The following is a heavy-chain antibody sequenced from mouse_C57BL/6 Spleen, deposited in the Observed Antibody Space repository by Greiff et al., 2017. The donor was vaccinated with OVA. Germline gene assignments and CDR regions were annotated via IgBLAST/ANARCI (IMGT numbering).Heavy chain of an antibody. J-gene: IGHJ3*01. CDR2: INPNNGGT. CDR3: ARDDYDAAWFAY. Sequence: EVQLQQSGPELVKPGASVKMSCKASGYTFTDYNMHWVKQSHGKSLEWIGYINPNNGGTSYNQKFKGKATLTVNKSSSTAYMELRSLTSEDSAVYYCARDDYDAAWFAYWGQGTLVTVSA. CDR1: GYTFTDYN. V-gene: IGHV1-22*01. D-gene: IGHD2-4*01.